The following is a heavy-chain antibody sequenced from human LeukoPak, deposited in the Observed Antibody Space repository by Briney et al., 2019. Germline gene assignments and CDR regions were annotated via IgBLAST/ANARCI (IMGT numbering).Heavy chain of an antibody. CDR2: ISGSGGST. D-gene: IGHD3-10*01. CDR3: ARDRASLLWFGEPHDAFDI. V-gene: IGHV3-23*01. CDR1: GFTFSSYA. J-gene: IGHJ3*02. Sequence: GGSLRLSCAASGFTFSSYAMSWVRQAPGKGLEWVSAISGSGGSTYYADSVKGRFTISRDNAKNSLYLQMNSLRAEDTAVYYCARDRASLLWFGEPHDAFDIWGQGTMVTVSS.